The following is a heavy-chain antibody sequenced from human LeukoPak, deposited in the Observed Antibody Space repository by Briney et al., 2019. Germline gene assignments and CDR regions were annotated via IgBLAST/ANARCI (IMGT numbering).Heavy chain of an antibody. CDR2: INPNSGGT. J-gene: IGHJ4*02. D-gene: IGHD3-16*01. CDR1: GYTFTGYY. V-gene: IGHV1-2*02. Sequence: ASVKVSCKASGYTFTGYYMHWERQAPGQGLEWMGWINPNSGGTNYAQKFQGRVTMTRDTSISTAYMELSRLRSDDTAVYYCARVTGFSPHGWGQGTLVTVSS. CDR3: ARVTGFSPHG.